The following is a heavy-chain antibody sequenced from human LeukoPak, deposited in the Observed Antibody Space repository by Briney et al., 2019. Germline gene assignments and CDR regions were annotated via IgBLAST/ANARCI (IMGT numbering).Heavy chain of an antibody. V-gene: IGHV1-69*04. CDR3: AGEAGGYSYGLYYQH. J-gene: IGHJ1*01. Sequence: SVKVSCKASGGTFSSYAISWVRQAPGQGLEWMGRIIPILGIANYAQKFQGRVTITADKSTSTAYMELSSLRSEDTAVYYCAGEAGGYSYGLYYQHWGQGTLVTVS. CDR1: GGTFSSYA. CDR2: IIPILGIA. D-gene: IGHD5-18*01.